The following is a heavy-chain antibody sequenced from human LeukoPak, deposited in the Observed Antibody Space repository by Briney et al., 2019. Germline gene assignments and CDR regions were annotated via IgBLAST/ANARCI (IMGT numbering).Heavy chain of an antibody. D-gene: IGHD2-2*02. J-gene: IGHJ4*02. CDR1: GYTFISYY. CDR3: ARRYCNSTNCYTPFDY. V-gene: IGHV1-46*01. Sequence: ASVKVSFKASGYTFISYYMHWGRHAPGQGLEWKGIINPSGGRTSYAQKFQGRVTMTRDMSTSTVYMELSSLRSEDTAGYYCARRYCNSTNCYTPFDYWGQGTLVTVSS. CDR2: INPSGGRT.